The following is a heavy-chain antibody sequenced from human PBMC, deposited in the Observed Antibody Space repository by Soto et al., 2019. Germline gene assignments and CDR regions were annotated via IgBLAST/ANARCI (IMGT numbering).Heavy chain of an antibody. CDR3: AIDSEVSRWPKQFDF. CDR1: GFTLTTYG. D-gene: IGHD6-19*01. V-gene: IGHV3-30*03. Sequence: GGSLRLSCAASGFTLTTYGMHWVRQAPGKGLEWVAAMSYDGTKEYYADSVKGRFTISRDSSRNTLFLQLNSLRAEDTAVYYCAIDSEVSRWPKQFDFWCQGTLLTVSS. J-gene: IGHJ4*02. CDR2: MSYDGTKE.